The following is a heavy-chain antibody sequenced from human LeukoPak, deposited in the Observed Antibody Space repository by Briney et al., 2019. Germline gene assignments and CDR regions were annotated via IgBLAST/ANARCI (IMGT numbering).Heavy chain of an antibody. CDR1: GFTFSSYT. D-gene: IGHD6-6*01. CDR3: ARGGVYSTSAVDY. J-gene: IGHJ4*02. V-gene: IGHV3-7*01. CDR2: INQDGSMK. Sequence: GGSLRLSCAASGFTFSSYTMNWVRQAPGKGLEWVASINQDGSMKYYVDSVKGRFTISRDNAKNSLYLQMNSLTAEDTAVYYCARGGVYSTSAVDYWGQGTLVTVSS.